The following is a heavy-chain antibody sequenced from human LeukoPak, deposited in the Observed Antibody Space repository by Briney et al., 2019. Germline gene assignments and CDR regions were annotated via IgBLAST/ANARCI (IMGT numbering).Heavy chain of an antibody. D-gene: IGHD3-22*01. CDR3: AKTLVHYDSSGYYFDY. J-gene: IGHJ4*02. Sequence: GGSLRLSCAASGFTFSSYGMSWVRHAPGKGLEWVSAISGSGGSTYYADSVKGRFTISRDNSKNTLYLQMNSLRAEDTAVYYCAKTLVHYDSSGYYFDYWGQGTLVTVSS. CDR2: ISGSGGST. V-gene: IGHV3-23*01. CDR1: GFTFSSYG.